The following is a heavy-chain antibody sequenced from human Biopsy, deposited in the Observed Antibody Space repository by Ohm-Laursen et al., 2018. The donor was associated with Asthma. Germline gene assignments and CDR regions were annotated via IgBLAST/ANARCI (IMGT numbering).Heavy chain of an antibody. CDR2: ISKDASTQ. J-gene: IGHJ3*02. D-gene: IGHD1-1*01. CDR1: GFSFSNFA. Sequence: SRRRSCAAFGFSFSNFAIHWVRQAPGKGLEWVGVISKDASTQDYADSVKGRFTMARDNSKDTLDLQMNSLREEDTAVYYCVRDGTDDAFDIWGQGTVVSVSS. CDR3: VRDGTDDAFDI. V-gene: IGHV3-30*01.